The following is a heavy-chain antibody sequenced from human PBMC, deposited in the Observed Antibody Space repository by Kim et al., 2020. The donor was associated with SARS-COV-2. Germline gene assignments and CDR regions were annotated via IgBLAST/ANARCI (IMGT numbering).Heavy chain of an antibody. Sequence: GGSLRLSCAASGFTFSNAWMSWVRQAPGKGLEWVGRIKSKTDGGTTDYAAPVKGRFTISRDDSKNTLYLQMNSLKTEDTAVYYCTTGGISGYRDKYGMDVWGQGTTVTVSS. CDR3: TTGGISGYRDKYGMDV. V-gene: IGHV3-15*01. CDR2: IKSKTDGGTT. D-gene: IGHD3-22*01. J-gene: IGHJ6*02. CDR1: GFTFSNAW.